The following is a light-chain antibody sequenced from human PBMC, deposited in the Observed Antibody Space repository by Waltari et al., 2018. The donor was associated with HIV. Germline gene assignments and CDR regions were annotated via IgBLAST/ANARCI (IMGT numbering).Light chain of an antibody. Sequence: QSDLTHPPSPTGSLGQPRTISCIGFSSTTGPYYSVSSFPPRPHNPPTLLLYEFNKRPSGVPDRFSVSRSGNTAFQTVSGLQPNDTAAYFCISYGDNNWVLFGGGTNLTVL. J-gene: IGLJ2*01. V-gene: IGLV2-8*01. CDR1: SSTTGPYYS. CDR3: ISYGDNNWVL. CDR2: EFN.